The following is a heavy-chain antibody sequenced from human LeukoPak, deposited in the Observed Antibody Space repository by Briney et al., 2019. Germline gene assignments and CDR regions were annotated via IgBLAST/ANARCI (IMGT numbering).Heavy chain of an antibody. Sequence: KPSETLSLTCTVSGGSISSSSYYWGWIRQPPGKGLEWIGSIYYSGSTYYNPSLKSRVTISVDTSKNQFSLKLSSVTAADTAVYYCASYSSGWYDGGFDPWGQGTLVTVSS. CDR1: GGSISSSSYY. CDR3: ASYSSGWYDGGFDP. CDR2: IYYSGST. D-gene: IGHD6-19*01. J-gene: IGHJ5*02. V-gene: IGHV4-39*01.